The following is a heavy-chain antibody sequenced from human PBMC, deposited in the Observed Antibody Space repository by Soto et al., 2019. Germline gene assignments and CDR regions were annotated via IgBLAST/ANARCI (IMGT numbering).Heavy chain of an antibody. CDR2: IGSSGSTI. Sequence: LRLSCAASGFTFSDYSMSWIRQAPGKGLEWVSYIGSSGSTIYYADSVKGRFTISRDNAKNSLLLQMNSLRAEDTAVYYCARGSSWYPYWGQGTLVTVSS. J-gene: IGHJ4*02. CDR3: ARGSSWYPY. CDR1: GFTFSDYS. V-gene: IGHV3-11*01. D-gene: IGHD6-13*01.